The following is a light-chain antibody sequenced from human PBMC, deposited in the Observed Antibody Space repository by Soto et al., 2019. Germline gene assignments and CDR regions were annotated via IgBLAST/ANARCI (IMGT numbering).Light chain of an antibody. V-gene: IGKV3-20*01. J-gene: IGKJ2*01. CDR3: QHYGSSPPYT. CDR1: QRVPTGH. Sequence: EIGLRNLQATLLWPPGEIPTLPCRASQRVPTGHIPWYRQKPAQAPWLLIYGASNRATGIPDRFSGSGSGTDFTLTISRLEAEDSAVYYCQHYGSSPPYTFGQGTKLKIK. CDR2: GAS.